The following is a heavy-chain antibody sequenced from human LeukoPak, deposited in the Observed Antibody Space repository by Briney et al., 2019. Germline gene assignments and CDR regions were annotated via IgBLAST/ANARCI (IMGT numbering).Heavy chain of an antibody. D-gene: IGHD4-11*01. V-gene: IGHV3-48*01. CDR1: GFTFSSYS. CDR3: ARVTVTDDAFDI. Sequence: GGSLRLSCAASGFTFSSYSMNWVRQAPGKGLEWASYISSSSSTIYYADSVKGRFTISRDNAKNSLYLQMNSLRAEDTAVYYCARVTVTDDAFDIWGQGTMVTVSS. CDR2: ISSSSSTI. J-gene: IGHJ3*02.